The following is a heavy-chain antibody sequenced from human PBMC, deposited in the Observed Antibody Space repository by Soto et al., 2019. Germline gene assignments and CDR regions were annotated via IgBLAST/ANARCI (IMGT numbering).Heavy chain of an antibody. D-gene: IGHD5-12*01. CDR1: GFTFSSYA. Sequence: EVQLLESGGGLVQPGGSLRLSCAASGFTFSSYAMSWVRQAPGKGLEWVSALSGSGGSTYYADSVKGRFTISRDNSQNPLYLQRNSLRAEDTAVYYCAKGGSGYDLSFDYWGQGTLVTVSS. V-gene: IGHV3-23*01. CDR3: AKGGSGYDLSFDY. J-gene: IGHJ4*02. CDR2: LSGSGGST.